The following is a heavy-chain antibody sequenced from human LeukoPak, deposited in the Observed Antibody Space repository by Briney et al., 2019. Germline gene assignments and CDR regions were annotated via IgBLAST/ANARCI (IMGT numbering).Heavy chain of an antibody. V-gene: IGHV4-31*03. D-gene: IGHD2-2*01. Sequence: PSQTLSLTCTVSGGSISSGGYYWSWIRQHPGRGLEWIGYIYYSGSTYYNPSLKSRVTISVDTSKNQFSLKLSSVTAADTDVYYCARGLVVVNYYYYGMDVWGQGTTVTVSS. CDR2: IYYSGST. CDR3: ARGLVVVNYYYYGMDV. J-gene: IGHJ6*02. CDR1: GGSISSGGYY.